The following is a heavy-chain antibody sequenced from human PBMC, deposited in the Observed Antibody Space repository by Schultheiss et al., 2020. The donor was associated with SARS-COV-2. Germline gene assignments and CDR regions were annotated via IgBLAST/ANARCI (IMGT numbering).Heavy chain of an antibody. Sequence: GESLKISCAASGFTFSDYYMTWIRQAPGKGLEWVSYISSSTDYTNYADSVKGRFTISRDNAKNSLYLQMNSLRAEDTAVYYCARGSSGWYGYWGQGTLVTVSS. J-gene: IGHJ4*02. CDR3: ARGSSGWYGY. D-gene: IGHD6-19*01. V-gene: IGHV3-11*05. CDR2: ISSSTDYT. CDR1: GFTFSDYY.